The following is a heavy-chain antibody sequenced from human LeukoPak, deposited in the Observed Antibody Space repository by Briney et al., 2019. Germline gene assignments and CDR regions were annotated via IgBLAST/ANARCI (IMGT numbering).Heavy chain of an antibody. CDR3: AKAGHKGGGFGELLSYYCYGMDV. CDR1: GFTFSSYA. Sequence: GGSLRLSCAASGFTFSSYAMSWVRQAPGKGLEWVSAISGSGGSTYYADSVKGRFTISRDNSKNTLYLQMNSLRAEDTAVYYCAKAGHKGGGFGELLSYYCYGMDVWGQGTTVTVSS. CDR2: ISGSGGST. V-gene: IGHV3-23*01. J-gene: IGHJ6*02. D-gene: IGHD3-10*01.